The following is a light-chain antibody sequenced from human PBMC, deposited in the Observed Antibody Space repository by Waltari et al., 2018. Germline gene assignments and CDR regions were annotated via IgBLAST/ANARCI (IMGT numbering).Light chain of an antibody. J-gene: IGKJ1*01. V-gene: IGKV2-30*02. CDR3: MQATHWPLT. CDR1: KGVVQSDGKTD. CDR2: KSA. Sequence: SSKGVVQSDGKTDWKWCQERPGQCPRRLINKSANRDDGVPDRFSGSGSGTDCTVKIRRVEAEDVRVDYCMQATHWPLTFCQGTKVEIK.